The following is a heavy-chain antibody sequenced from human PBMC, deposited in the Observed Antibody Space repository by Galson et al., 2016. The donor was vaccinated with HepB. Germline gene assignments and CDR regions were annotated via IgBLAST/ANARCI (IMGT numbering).Heavy chain of an antibody. CDR2: IRGRGGGI. Sequence: SLRLSCAGSGFTFATYPMSWVRQAPGKGLEWVSGIRGRGGGIDYADSVKGRFTISRDNSKNTVYLQMSSLRAEDTAVYYCVKERGSRLTMVRGVLDPFDIWGHGTLVTVSA. V-gene: IGHV3-23*01. J-gene: IGHJ3*02. D-gene: IGHD3-10*01. CDR1: GFTFATYP. CDR3: VKERGSRLTMVRGVLDPFDI.